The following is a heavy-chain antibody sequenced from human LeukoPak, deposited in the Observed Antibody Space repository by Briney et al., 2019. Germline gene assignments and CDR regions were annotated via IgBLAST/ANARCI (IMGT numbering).Heavy chain of an antibody. CDR1: GFTVSSNH. Sequence: GGSLRLSCAASGFTVSSNHMSWVRQAPVKGLEWVAKINEDGSVEYYVDSVKGRVTISRDNAKTSVSLQLNSLRVEDTAVYYCAKGGWLDNWGQGTLVIVSS. CDR2: INEDGSVE. J-gene: IGHJ4*02. D-gene: IGHD1-26*01. V-gene: IGHV3-7*01. CDR3: AKGGWLDN.